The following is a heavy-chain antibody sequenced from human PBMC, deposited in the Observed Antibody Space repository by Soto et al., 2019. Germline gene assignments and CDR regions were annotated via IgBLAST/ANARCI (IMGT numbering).Heavy chain of an antibody. V-gene: IGHV1-18*01. CDR2: ISAYNGNT. Sequence: QVPLVQSGAEVKKPGASVKVSCKASGYTFTSYGISWVRQAPGQGLEWMGWISAYNGNTNYAQKLQGRVTMTTDTSTSTAYMELRSLRSDDTAVYYCAREGFGGSGWYASENWYFDLWGRGTLVTVSS. D-gene: IGHD6-19*01. J-gene: IGHJ2*01. CDR1: GYTFTSYG. CDR3: AREGFGGSGWYASENWYFDL.